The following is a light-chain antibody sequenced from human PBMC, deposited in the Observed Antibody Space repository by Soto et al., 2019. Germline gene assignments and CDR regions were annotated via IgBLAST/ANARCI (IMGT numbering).Light chain of an antibody. V-gene: IGKV1-39*01. CDR1: QSISSY. Sequence: DIQMTQSPSSLSAYVGDRVTITCRASQSISSYLNWYQQKPGRAPNLLIYGASSLQSGVPSRFSGSGSGTDFTLTISSLQREDFATYYCQQSYSTPDTFGQGTKVEIK. J-gene: IGKJ1*01. CDR3: QQSYSTPDT. CDR2: GAS.